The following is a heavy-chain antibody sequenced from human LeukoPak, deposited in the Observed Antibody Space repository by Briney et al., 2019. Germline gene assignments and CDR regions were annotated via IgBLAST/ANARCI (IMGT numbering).Heavy chain of an antibody. V-gene: IGHV6-1*01. CDR2: TYYRSKWYN. Sequence: SQTLSLTCAISGDSVSSNSAAWNWIRQSPSRGLEWLGRTYYRSKWYNDYAVSVKSRITINPDTSKNQFSLQLNSVTPEDTAVYYCARESFYSSERLNWFDPWGQGTLVTVSS. CDR1: GDSVSSNSAA. J-gene: IGHJ5*02. CDR3: ARESFYSSERLNWFDP. D-gene: IGHD6-25*01.